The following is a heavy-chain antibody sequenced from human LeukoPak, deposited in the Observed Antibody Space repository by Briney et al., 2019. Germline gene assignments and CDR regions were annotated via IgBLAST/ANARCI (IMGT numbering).Heavy chain of an antibody. CDR2: IYSGGST. CDR1: GFTVNSNY. J-gene: IGHJ6*03. Sequence: GGSLRLSCAASGFTVNSNYMIWVRQAPGKGLEWASVIYSGGSTYYADSVKGRFTISRDNSKNTLYLQMNSLRAEDTAVYYCARGLYGYDGGYYYYYMDVWGKGTTVTVSS. D-gene: IGHD3-16*02. CDR3: ARGLYGYDGGYYYYYMDV. V-gene: IGHV3-53*01.